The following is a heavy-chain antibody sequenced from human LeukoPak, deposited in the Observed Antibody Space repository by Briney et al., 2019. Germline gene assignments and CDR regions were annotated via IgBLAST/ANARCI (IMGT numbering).Heavy chain of an antibody. CDR2: IRGTGTST. V-gene: IGHV3-23*01. D-gene: IGHD3-10*01. CDR3: ARVHPLLWFGELLPNPKSPFDY. J-gene: IGHJ4*02. CDR1: GFTFSSYG. Sequence: GGSLRLSCAGSGFTFSSYGMSWVRQAPGKGLEWVSAIRGTGTSTYYADSVKGRFTISRGNSKNTLYLQMNSLRAEDTAVYYCARVHPLLWFGELLPNPKSPFDYWGQGTLVTVSS.